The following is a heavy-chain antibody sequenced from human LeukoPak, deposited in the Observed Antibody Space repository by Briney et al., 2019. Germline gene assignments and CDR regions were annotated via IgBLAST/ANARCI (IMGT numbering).Heavy chain of an antibody. D-gene: IGHD4-11*01. Sequence: ASVTVSCKASGYTFSNYGIIWVRQAPGQGLEWMGWINPSSGGTNFAQKFQGRVTMTWDTSISTAYMELSRLRSDDTAVYYCARDVGTVTTIWGQGTLVTVSA. CDR2: INPSSGGT. V-gene: IGHV1-2*02. CDR3: ARDVGTVTTI. J-gene: IGHJ4*02. CDR1: GYTFSNYG.